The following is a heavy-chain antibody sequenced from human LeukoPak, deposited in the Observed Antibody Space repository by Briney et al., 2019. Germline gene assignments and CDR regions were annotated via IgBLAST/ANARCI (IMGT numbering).Heavy chain of an antibody. V-gene: IGHV3-48*02. Sequence: PGGSLRLSCAASGFTFSSYSMNWVRQAPGKGLEWVSYIGSSSSTTYYADSVKGRFTISRDNAKNSLYPQMNSLRDEDTAVYYCARGGGDYGGNDYWGQGTLVTVS. J-gene: IGHJ4*02. D-gene: IGHD4-23*01. CDR3: ARGGGDYGGNDY. CDR2: IGSSSSTT. CDR1: GFTFSSYS.